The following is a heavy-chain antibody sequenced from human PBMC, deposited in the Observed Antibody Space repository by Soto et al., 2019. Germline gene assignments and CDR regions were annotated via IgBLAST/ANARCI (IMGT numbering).Heavy chain of an antibody. CDR1: GFTFSNYG. V-gene: IGHV3-30*03. CDR3: ARGLENFWSGYYSDY. D-gene: IGHD3-3*01. Sequence: ESGGGVVQPGRSLRLSCAASGFTFSNYGMYWVRQAPGKGLDWVAVISYDGNTKHYADSVKGRVTISRDNSKNTLYLQMNSLRAEDTAVYYCARGLENFWSGYYSDYWGQGTLVTVSS. J-gene: IGHJ4*02. CDR2: ISYDGNTK.